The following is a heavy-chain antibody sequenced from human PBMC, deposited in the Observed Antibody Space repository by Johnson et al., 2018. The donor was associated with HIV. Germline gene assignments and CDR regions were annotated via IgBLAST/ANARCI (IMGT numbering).Heavy chain of an antibody. CDR3: ARYCGGDCYSPHDAFDI. V-gene: IGHV3-20*04. D-gene: IGHD2-21*02. CDR1: GFTFDNYG. CDR2: INWNGGST. Sequence: VQLVESGGGVVRPGGSLRLSCAASGFTFDNYGMSWVRQAPGKGLEWVSGINWNGGSTGYADAVKGRFTISRDNAKNSLYLQMNSLRVEDTAVYYCARYCGGDCYSPHDAFDIWGQGTMVTVSS. J-gene: IGHJ3*02.